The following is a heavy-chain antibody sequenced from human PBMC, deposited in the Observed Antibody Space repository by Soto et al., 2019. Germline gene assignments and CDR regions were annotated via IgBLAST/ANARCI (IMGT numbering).Heavy chain of an antibody. Sequence: GGSLRLSCAASGFTFSSYAMSWVRQAPGKGLEWVSAISGSGGSTYYADSVKGRFTISRDNSKNTLYLQMNSLRAEDTAVYYCAKVEVTMVRGVSAYDAFDIWGQGTMVTVSS. V-gene: IGHV3-23*01. CDR1: GFTFSSYA. D-gene: IGHD3-10*01. J-gene: IGHJ3*02. CDR2: ISGSGGST. CDR3: AKVEVTMVRGVSAYDAFDI.